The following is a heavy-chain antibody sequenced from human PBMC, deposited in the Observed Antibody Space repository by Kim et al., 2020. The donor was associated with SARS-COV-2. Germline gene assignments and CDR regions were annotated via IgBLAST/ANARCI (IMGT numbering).Heavy chain of an antibody. Sequence: SETLSLTCAVSGGSITSNNWSWVRQTPGKVLEWIGEVFHTGSTNYNRSLKSRITMSVDTSKKQVSLRLTSVTAADTALYYCARNGAGAYYFDYWGQGTLV. CDR3: ARNGAGAYYFDY. D-gene: IGHD1-26*01. CDR2: VFHTGST. J-gene: IGHJ4*02. CDR1: GGSITSNNW. V-gene: IGHV4-4*02.